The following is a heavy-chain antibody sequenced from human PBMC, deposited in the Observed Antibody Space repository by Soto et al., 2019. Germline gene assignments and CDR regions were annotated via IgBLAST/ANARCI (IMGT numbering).Heavy chain of an antibody. Sequence: QVQLVQSGAEVKKPGSSVKVSCKASGGSFSSYAISWVRQAPGQGLEWMGGIIPIVGTGNYAQNFQGRVTITADESTSTAYMELSSLRSVDTAMYYCARDLIAAGRPGMDVWGQGTTVTVSS. CDR3: ARDLIAAGRPGMDV. CDR1: GGSFSSYA. V-gene: IGHV1-69*01. CDR2: IIPIVGTG. J-gene: IGHJ6*02. D-gene: IGHD6-13*01.